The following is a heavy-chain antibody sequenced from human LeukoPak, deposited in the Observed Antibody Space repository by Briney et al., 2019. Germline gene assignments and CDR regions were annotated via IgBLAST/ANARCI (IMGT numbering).Heavy chain of an antibody. J-gene: IGHJ5*02. V-gene: IGHV4-34*01. CDR1: GGSFSGYY. Sequence: SETLSLTCAVYGGSFSGYYWSWIRQPPGKGLEWIGEINHSGSTNYNPSLKSRVTISVDTSKNQFSLKLSSVTAADTAVYYCARGRWVGSGWYSAARNWFDPWGQGTLVTVSS. CDR2: INHSGST. D-gene: IGHD6-13*01. CDR3: ARGRWVGSGWYSAARNWFDP.